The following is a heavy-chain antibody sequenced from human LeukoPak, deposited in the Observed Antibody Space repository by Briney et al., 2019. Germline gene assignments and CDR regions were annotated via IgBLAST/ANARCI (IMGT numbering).Heavy chain of an antibody. Sequence: ASVKVSCKASGYTFTSYDINWVRQATGQGLEWMGWMNPNSGNTGYAQKFQGRVTMTRNTSISTAYTEPSSLRSEDTAVYYCARGNRMVGGSDYWGQGTLVTVSS. CDR1: GYTFTSYD. D-gene: IGHD2-15*01. CDR3: ARGNRMVGGSDY. CDR2: MNPNSGNT. V-gene: IGHV1-8*01. J-gene: IGHJ4*02.